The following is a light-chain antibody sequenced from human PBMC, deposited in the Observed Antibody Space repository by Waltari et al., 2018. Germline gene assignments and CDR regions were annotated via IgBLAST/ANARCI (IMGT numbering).Light chain of an antibody. J-gene: IGKJ2*01. V-gene: IGKV3-20*01. Sequence: EIVFTQSPGTLSLSPGESATLYCRASQSVSNNYLAWYQQKPGQAPRLLIYAASSRVTGIPDRFSGSGAGTDFTLTISRLEPEDFAVYYCQQYGSSPLYTFGQGTKLEIK. CDR1: QSVSNNY. CDR3: QQYGSSPLYT. CDR2: AAS.